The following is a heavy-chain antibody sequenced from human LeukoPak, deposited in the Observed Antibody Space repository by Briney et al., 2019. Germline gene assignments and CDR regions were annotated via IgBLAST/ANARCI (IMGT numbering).Heavy chain of an antibody. V-gene: IGHV1-46*01. CDR3: ARDSYYYDSSGYDFDY. J-gene: IGHJ4*02. Sequence: ASVKVSCKASGYTFTSYYMHWVRQAPGQGLEWMGIINPSGGSTSYAQKFQGRVTMTRDTSTNTVYMELSSLRSEDTAVYYCARDSYYYDSSGYDFDYWGKGTLVTVSS. CDR2: INPSGGST. D-gene: IGHD3-22*01. CDR1: GYTFTSYY.